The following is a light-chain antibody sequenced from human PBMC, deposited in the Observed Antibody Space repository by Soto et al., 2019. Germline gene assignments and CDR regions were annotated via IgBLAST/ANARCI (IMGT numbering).Light chain of an antibody. Sequence: EIVMTQSPATLSVSPGERATLSCRASQSVNSNLAWYQQKPGQAPRLLIYGASNRATGIPARFSGSGSATDFTLTISSLQSEDFAVYYCQQYYNWPPWTFGQGTKVEIK. J-gene: IGKJ1*01. CDR3: QQYYNWPPWT. CDR1: QSVNSN. V-gene: IGKV3-15*01. CDR2: GAS.